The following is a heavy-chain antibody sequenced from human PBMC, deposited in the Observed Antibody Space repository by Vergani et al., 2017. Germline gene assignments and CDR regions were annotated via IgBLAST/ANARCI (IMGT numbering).Heavy chain of an antibody. D-gene: IGHD2-15*01. CDR3: ARGDIVVVEGNNWFDP. V-gene: IGHV1-69*13. Sequence: QVQLVQSGAEVKKPGSSVKVSCKASGGTFSSYAISWVRQAPGQGLEWMGRIISIFGTANYAQKFQGRVTITADESTSTAYMELSRLRSEDTAVYYCARGDIVVVEGNNWFDPWGQGTLVTVSS. CDR1: GGTFSSYA. J-gene: IGHJ5*02. CDR2: IISIFGTA.